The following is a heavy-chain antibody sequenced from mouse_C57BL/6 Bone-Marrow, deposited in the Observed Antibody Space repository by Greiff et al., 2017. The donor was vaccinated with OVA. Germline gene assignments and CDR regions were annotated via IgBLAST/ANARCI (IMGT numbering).Heavy chain of an antibody. Sequence: QVQLQQPGTELVKPGASVKLSCKASGYTFTSYWMHWVKQRPGQGLEWIGNINPSNGGTNYNEKLKSKATLTVDKSSSTAYLQLSSLTSEDSAVYDSERNEGGWGFDYWGQGTTLTVSS. CDR2: INPSNGGT. CDR3: ERNEGGWGFDY. V-gene: IGHV1-53*01. CDR1: GYTFTSYW. J-gene: IGHJ2*01. D-gene: IGHD2-3*01.